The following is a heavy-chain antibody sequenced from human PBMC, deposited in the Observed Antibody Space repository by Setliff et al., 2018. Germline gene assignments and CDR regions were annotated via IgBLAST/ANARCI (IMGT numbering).Heavy chain of an antibody. CDR2: INHSGKT. V-gene: IGHV4-4*02. Sequence: TLSLTCAVSGGSISSGNWWSWVRQTPGKGLEWIGEINHSGKTNHKPSLKSRVTMSVDKSKNQFSLKLNSVTAADTAVYYCARSYSNSLEYWGQGTLVTSPQ. D-gene: IGHD4-4*01. CDR1: GGSISSGNW. J-gene: IGHJ4*02. CDR3: ARSYSNSLEY.